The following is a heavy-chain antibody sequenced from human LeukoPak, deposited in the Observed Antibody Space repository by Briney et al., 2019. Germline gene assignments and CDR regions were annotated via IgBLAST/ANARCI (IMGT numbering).Heavy chain of an antibody. CDR3: ARDSITGDNSLDF. V-gene: IGHV3-33*05. CDR1: GFTFSTYG. CDR2: ITNDGNYE. J-gene: IGHJ4*02. Sequence: GRSLRLSCAASGFTFSTYGMHWVGQAPGKGLEGVAVITNDGNYEKYADAVRGRFTISRDTSKPTLYLQMNSLSAEETAVYYCARDSITGDNSLDFWGRGTLVTVSS. D-gene: IGHD7-27*01.